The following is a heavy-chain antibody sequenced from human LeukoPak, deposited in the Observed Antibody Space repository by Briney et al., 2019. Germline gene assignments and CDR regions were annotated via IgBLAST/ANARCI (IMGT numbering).Heavy chain of an antibody. Sequence: GGSLRLSCAASGFTFDDYAMHWVRQAPGKGLEWVSGISWNSGSIGYADSVKGRFTISRDNAKNSLYLQMNSLRAEDTALYYCAKDIFDGTAYADWGQGTLVTVSS. CDR2: ISWNSGSI. J-gene: IGHJ4*02. V-gene: IGHV3-9*01. CDR3: AKDIFDGTAYAD. D-gene: IGHD3-10*01. CDR1: GFTFDDYA.